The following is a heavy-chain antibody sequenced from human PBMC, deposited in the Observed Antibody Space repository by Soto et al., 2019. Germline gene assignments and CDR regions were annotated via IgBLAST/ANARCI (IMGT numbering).Heavy chain of an antibody. CDR2: VSGNGENT. CDR1: GFNFTYNA. J-gene: IGHJ5*02. V-gene: IGHV3-23*01. Sequence: EAQLLESGGNLVQPGRSLRLSCTASGFNFTYNAMSWVRQAPGKGLQWVSTVSGNGENTYYAESVRGRFTISRDTSKNSLFLEMTSLTNEDTGVYYCARDGVEGDLLQWWFDRWGKGTLVTVSS. CDR3: ARDGVEGDLLQWWFDR. D-gene: IGHD1-26*01.